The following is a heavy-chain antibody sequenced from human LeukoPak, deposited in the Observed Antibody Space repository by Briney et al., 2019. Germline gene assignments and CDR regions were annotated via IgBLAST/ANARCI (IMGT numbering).Heavy chain of an antibody. J-gene: IGHJ4*02. CDR2: IKQDGSEK. CDR1: GFTFRSYW. Sequence: GGSLRLSCEASGFTFRSYWMSCVRQTPGKGLEWVANIKQDGSEKYYVDTVKGRFTISRDNAKKSLYLQMNSLRAEDTAVYYCARDGLPFDYWGQGTLVTVSS. CDR3: ARDGLPFDY. V-gene: IGHV3-7*03.